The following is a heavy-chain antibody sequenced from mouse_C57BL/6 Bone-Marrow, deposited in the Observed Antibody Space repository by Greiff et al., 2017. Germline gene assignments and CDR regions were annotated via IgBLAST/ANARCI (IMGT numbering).Heavy chain of an antibody. V-gene: IGHV14-4*01. CDR1: GFNIKDDY. J-gene: IGHJ4*01. CDR3: TTVSGGKAMDY. CDR2: IDPENGDT. Sequence: VQLQQSGAELVRPGASVKLSCTASGFNIKDDYMHWVKQRPEQGLEWLGWIDPENGDTEYAAKFQGKATITADTSSNTAYLQLSSLTSEDTAVYYCTTVSGGKAMDYWGQGTSVTVSS. D-gene: IGHD1-1*01.